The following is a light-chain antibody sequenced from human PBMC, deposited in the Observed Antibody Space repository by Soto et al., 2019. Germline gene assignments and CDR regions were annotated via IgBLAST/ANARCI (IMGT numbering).Light chain of an antibody. CDR1: SSDIGSHNY. V-gene: IGLV2-14*03. J-gene: IGLJ3*02. CDR3: SSYTSSRTWV. Sequence: QSALTQPASVSGSPGQSITISCIGTSSDIGSHNYVSWYQHHPGKAPKNLIFDVSNRPSGVSNRFSGSKSGNTASLTISGLQADDEAEYYCSSYTSSRTWVFGGGTELTVL. CDR2: DVS.